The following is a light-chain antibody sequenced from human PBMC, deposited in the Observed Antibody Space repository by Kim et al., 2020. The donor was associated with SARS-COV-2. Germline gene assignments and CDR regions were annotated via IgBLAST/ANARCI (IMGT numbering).Light chain of an antibody. J-gene: IGLJ3*02. CDR1: SSNIGNTY. CDR2: DNN. V-gene: IGLV1-51*01. CDR3: ATWDTSLSAVV. Sequence: QSILTQPPSVSAAPGQRVTISCSGSSSNIGNTYVSWYQQLPETAPRLLIYDNNRRPSGIPDRFSVSKSGTSATLAIAGLRTGDEADYYCATWDTSLSAVVFGGGTKVTVL.